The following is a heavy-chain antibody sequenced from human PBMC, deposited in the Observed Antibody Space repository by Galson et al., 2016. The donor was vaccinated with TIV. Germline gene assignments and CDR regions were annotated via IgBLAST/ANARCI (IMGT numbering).Heavy chain of an antibody. Sequence: SETLSLPCAVSGYSISGTYYWGWIRQPPGKGLEWIGSIYHTGSTYYNPPLKSRVTVSVDTSKNQFSLRLNSVTAADTAVYYCATTGYCSGGNCYPQFDYWGQGTLVTVSS. CDR2: IYHTGST. J-gene: IGHJ4*02. D-gene: IGHD2-15*01. CDR1: GYSISGTYY. V-gene: IGHV4-38-2*01. CDR3: ATTGYCSGGNCYPQFDY.